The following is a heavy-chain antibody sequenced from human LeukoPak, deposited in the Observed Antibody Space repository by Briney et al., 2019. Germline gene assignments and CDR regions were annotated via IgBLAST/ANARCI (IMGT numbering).Heavy chain of an antibody. Sequence: GASVKVSCKASGYTFTSYYMHWVRQAPGQGLEWMGIINPSGGSTSYAQKFQGRVTMTRDTSTSTVYMELSSLRSDDTAVYYCARDSKELYFDYWGQGTLVTVSS. V-gene: IGHV1-46*01. CDR2: INPSGGST. J-gene: IGHJ4*02. D-gene: IGHD1-26*01. CDR3: ARDSKELYFDY. CDR1: GYTFTSYY.